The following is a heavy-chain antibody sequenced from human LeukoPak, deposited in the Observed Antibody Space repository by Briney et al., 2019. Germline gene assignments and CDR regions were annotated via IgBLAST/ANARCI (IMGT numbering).Heavy chain of an antibody. J-gene: IGHJ4*02. CDR3: ARIGYSSSSMDY. V-gene: IGHV3-7*01. CDR2: INQDGSVK. Sequence: GGSLRLSCAASGFTFSNYWMSWVRQAPGKGLEWVANINQDGSVKYYADSVKGRFTISRDNAKNSLSLQMNTLRAEDTAVYYCARIGYSSSSMDYWGQGTLVTVSS. CDR1: GFTFSNYW. D-gene: IGHD6-6*01.